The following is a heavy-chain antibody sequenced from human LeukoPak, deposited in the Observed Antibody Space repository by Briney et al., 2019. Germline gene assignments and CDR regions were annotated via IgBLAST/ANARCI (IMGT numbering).Heavy chain of an antibody. V-gene: IGHV3-30-3*01. CDR3: ATIGGRRSGELYRIDY. D-gene: IGHD1-26*01. Sequence: PGGSLTLSCAASGFTFSNYAMHWVRQAPGKGLEWVAVVSYDGSNKYYADSVKGRFTISRNNSKNTLYLQMNSLRAEDAAVYYCATIGGRRSGELYRIDYWGQGTLVTVSS. CDR1: GFTFSNYA. J-gene: IGHJ4*02. CDR2: VSYDGSNK.